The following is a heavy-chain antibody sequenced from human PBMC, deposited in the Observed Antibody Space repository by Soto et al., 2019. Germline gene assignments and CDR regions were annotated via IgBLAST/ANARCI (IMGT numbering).Heavy chain of an antibody. J-gene: IGHJ6*02. CDR2: ISAYNGNT. V-gene: IGHV1-18*01. Sequence: QVQLVQSGGEVKKPGASVKVSCKPTGYTFTSFGISWVRQAPGQGLEWMGWISAYNGNTNYAQKLQGRVTMTTDTSTSTAYMELRSLTSDDAAVYYCARDRWMYYGMDVWGQGTTVTVSS. CDR1: GYTFTSFG. D-gene: IGHD2-2*03. CDR3: ARDRWMYYGMDV.